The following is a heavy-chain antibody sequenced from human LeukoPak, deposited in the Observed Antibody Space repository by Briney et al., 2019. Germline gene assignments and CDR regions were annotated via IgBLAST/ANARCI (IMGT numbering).Heavy chain of an antibody. J-gene: IGHJ6*02. D-gene: IGHD3-22*01. Sequence: KPSETLSLTCAVYGGSFSGYYWSWIRQPPGKGLEWIGEINHSGSTNYNPSLKSRVTISVDTSKNQFSLKLSSVTAADTAVYYCARDPTKITMIVVASWGKYGMDVWGQGTTVTVSS. CDR1: GGSFSGYY. CDR2: INHSGST. CDR3: ARDPTKITMIVVASWGKYGMDV. V-gene: IGHV4-34*01.